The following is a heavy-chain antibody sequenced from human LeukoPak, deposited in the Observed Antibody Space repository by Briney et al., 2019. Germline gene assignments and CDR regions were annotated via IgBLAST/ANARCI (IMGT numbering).Heavy chain of an antibody. CDR3: AREYGSVIKDGFDI. CDR1: GDSISSGDYY. J-gene: IGHJ3*02. D-gene: IGHD2-15*01. V-gene: IGHV4-30-4*08. Sequence: SETLSLTCTVSGDSISSGDYYWTWIRQPPGKGLEWIGYINYSGSTYYNPSLKSRVTISVDMSKNQFSLKLSSVTAADTAVYYCAREYGSVIKDGFDIWGQGTMVTVSS. CDR2: INYSGST.